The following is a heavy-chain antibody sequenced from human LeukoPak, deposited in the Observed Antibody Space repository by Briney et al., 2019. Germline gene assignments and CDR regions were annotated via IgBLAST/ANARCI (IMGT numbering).Heavy chain of an antibody. Sequence: SETLSLTCTVSGGSISSYYWSWIRQPPGKGLEWIGYIYYSGSTNYNPSLKSRVTISVDTSKNQFSLKLSSETAADTAVYYCARERSALIDYWGQGTLVTVSS. J-gene: IGHJ4*02. D-gene: IGHD3-3*02. V-gene: IGHV4-59*01. CDR2: IYYSGST. CDR1: GGSISSYY. CDR3: ARERSALIDY.